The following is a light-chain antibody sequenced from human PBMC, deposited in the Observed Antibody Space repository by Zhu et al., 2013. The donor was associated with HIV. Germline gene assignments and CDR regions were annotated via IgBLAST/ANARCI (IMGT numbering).Light chain of an antibody. V-gene: IGLV2-14*03. Sequence: QSALTQPASVSGSPGQSITISCSGTSSDVGGYNYVSWYQHHPGKAPKLMIYDVINRPSGVSSRFSGSKSGNTASLTISGLQAEDEADYYCTSYTSSSAVVFGGGTKLTVL. CDR1: SSDVGGYNY. J-gene: IGLJ2*01. CDR3: TSYTSSSAVV. CDR2: DVI.